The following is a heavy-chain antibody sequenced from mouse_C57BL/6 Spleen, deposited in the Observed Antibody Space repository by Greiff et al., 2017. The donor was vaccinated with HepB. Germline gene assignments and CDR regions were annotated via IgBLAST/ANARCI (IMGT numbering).Heavy chain of an antibody. CDR3: ARRDYYGSRNYFDV. Sequence: QVQLQHPGAELVKPGASVKLSCKASGYTFTSYWMQWVKQRPGQGLEWIGEIDPSDSYTNYNQKFKGKATLTVDTSSSTAYMQLSSLTSEDSAVYYCARRDYYGSRNYFDVWGTGTTVTVSS. V-gene: IGHV1-50*01. D-gene: IGHD1-1*01. CDR1: GYTFTSYW. J-gene: IGHJ1*03. CDR2: IDPSDSYT.